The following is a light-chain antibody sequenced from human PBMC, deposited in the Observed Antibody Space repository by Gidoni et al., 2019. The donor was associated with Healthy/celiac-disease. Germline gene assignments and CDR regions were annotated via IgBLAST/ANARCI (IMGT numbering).Light chain of an antibody. Sequence: QSALTQPASVSGSPGQSITISCTGTSSDVGSYNLFSWYQNHPCKAPKLMIYEGSKRPSGVSNRFSGSKSGNTASLTISGLQAEDEAEYYCCSYAGSSTSVVFGGGTKLTVL. J-gene: IGLJ2*01. CDR2: EGS. V-gene: IGLV2-23*01. CDR1: SSDVGSYNL. CDR3: CSYAGSSTSVV.